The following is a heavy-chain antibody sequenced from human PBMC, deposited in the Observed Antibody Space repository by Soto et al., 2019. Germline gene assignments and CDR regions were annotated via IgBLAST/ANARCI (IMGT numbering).Heavy chain of an antibody. D-gene: IGHD3-3*01. CDR2: ISGSGVST. V-gene: IGHV3-23*01. J-gene: IGHJ4*01. CDR3: AKIFAVYRSGVEY. Sequence: PGGSLRLSRAASGFTFSSYALNWVRQAPGKGLDWVSAISGSGVSTYYADSVKGRFTISRDHSKKTLYLQMNSLRAEDTAVYYCAKIFAVYRSGVEYWGKGTLLTFS. CDR1: GFTFSSYA.